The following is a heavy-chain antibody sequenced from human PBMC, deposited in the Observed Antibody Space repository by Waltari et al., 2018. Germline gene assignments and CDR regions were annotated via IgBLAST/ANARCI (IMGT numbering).Heavy chain of an antibody. J-gene: IGHJ4*02. Sequence: QLQESGPGRVKPSESLSPTCPGSGASVRMTSYYWGWSRQSLGKGLEWIGSVLSNGNTYYNPSLKSRVTISVDTSRNQFFLMLTSVTAADTAVYFCVRPPHCRGATCTALWGQGTLVSVSS. V-gene: IGHV4-39*01. CDR2: VLSNGNT. CDR1: GASVRMTSYY. D-gene: IGHD2-15*01. CDR3: VRPPHCRGATCTAL.